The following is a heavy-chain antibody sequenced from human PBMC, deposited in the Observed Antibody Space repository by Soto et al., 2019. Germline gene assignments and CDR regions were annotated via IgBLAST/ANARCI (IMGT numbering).Heavy chain of an antibody. CDR3: ARSIVVVTVLDY. J-gene: IGHJ4*02. CDR2: INAGNGNT. V-gene: IGHV1-3*05. D-gene: IGHD2-21*02. CDR1: GYTFTSYA. Sequence: QVQLEQSEAEEKKPGASVKVSCKASGYTFTSYAMHWVRQAPGQRLEWMGWINAGNGNTEYSQKFQGRVTITRDTSASTAYMELSNLRSEDTAVYYCARSIVVVTVLDYWGQGTLVTVSS.